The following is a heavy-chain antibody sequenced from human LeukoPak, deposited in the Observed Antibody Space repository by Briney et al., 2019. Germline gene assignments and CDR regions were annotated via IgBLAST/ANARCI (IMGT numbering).Heavy chain of an antibody. CDR3: AKGNYDFWSGYPGLSYFDY. CDR1: GFTFSSYA. J-gene: IGHJ4*02. D-gene: IGHD3-3*01. V-gene: IGHV3-23*01. CDR2: ISGSGVAT. Sequence: PGGSLRLSCAASGFTFSSYAMSWVRQAPGKGLEWVSAISGSGVATYYADSVKGRFTISRDNSKNTLYLQMNSLGAGDTAVYYCAKGNYDFWSGYPGLSYFDYWGQGTLVTVSS.